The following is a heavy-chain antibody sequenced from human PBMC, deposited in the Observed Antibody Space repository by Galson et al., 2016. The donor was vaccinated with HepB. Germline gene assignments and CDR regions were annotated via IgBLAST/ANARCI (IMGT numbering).Heavy chain of an antibody. V-gene: IGHV4-31*03. D-gene: IGHD1-26*01. J-gene: IGHJ5*02. CDR1: GGSISSGGYY. CDR3: ARDIRRGGTSRHSCFDP. CDR2: NYNSGRT. Sequence: TLSLTCTVSGGSISSGGYYWSWIRQHPGKGLEWIGYNYNSGRTYYNPSLKRRVTISVDTSKKQFSLKLNFVTAADTAVYYCARDIRRGGTSRHSCFDPWGQGTLVTVSS.